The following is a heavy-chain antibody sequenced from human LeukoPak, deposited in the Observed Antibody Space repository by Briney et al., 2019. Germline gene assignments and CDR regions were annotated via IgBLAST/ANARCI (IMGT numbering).Heavy chain of an antibody. CDR2: ISGSDGST. V-gene: IGHV3-23*01. CDR1: GFTFSNYA. J-gene: IGHJ4*02. Sequence: DPGGSLRLSCTASGFTFSNYAMSWVRQAPGKGLEWVSTISGSDGSTYYADSVKGRFTISRDNSKNTLYLQMNSLRVEDTAIYYCAKRRGYCNGGSCYSDYWGQGTLLTVSS. D-gene: IGHD2-15*01. CDR3: AKRRGYCNGGSCYSDY.